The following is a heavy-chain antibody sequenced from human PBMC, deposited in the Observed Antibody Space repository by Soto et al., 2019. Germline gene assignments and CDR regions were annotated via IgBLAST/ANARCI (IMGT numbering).Heavy chain of an antibody. CDR1: GGSISSGGYY. Sequence: QVQLQESGPGLVKPSQTLSLTCTVSGGSISSGGYYWSWIRQHPGKGLGWIGYIYYSGSTYYNPSRTRRVTIAVDTSKNQFSLKLSSVTAADTAVYYCARETITMVRGVILYYFDYWGQGTLVTVSS. CDR3: ARETITMVRGVILYYFDY. CDR2: IYYSGST. V-gene: IGHV4-31*03. J-gene: IGHJ4*02. D-gene: IGHD3-10*01.